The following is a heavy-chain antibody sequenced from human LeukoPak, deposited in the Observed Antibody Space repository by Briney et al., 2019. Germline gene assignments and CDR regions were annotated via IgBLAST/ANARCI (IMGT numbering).Heavy chain of an antibody. D-gene: IGHD3-22*01. J-gene: IGHJ4*02. CDR1: GFIVNSYA. V-gene: IGHV3-15*01. CDR2: IKSKTDGGTT. Sequence: GGSLRLSCAASGFIVNSYAMSWVRQAPGKGLEWVGRIKSKTDGGTTDYAAPVKGRFTISRDDSKNTLYLQMNSLKTEDTAVYYCTTDLTGPSYMIVVVRAYWGQGTLVTVSS. CDR3: TTDLTGPSYMIVVVRAY.